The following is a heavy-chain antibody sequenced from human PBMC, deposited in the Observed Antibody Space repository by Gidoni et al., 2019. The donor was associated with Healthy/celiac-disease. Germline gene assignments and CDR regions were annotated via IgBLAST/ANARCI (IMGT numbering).Heavy chain of an antibody. J-gene: IGHJ4*02. CDR2: IYTSGST. V-gene: IGHV4-61*02. CDR3: AREVGLWFGELSPPPYYFDY. D-gene: IGHD3-10*01. Sequence: QPAGKGLKWIGRIYTSGSTNYNPSLKSRVTISVDTSKNQFSLKLSSVTAADTAVYYCAREVGLWFGELSPPPYYFDYWGQGTLVTVSS.